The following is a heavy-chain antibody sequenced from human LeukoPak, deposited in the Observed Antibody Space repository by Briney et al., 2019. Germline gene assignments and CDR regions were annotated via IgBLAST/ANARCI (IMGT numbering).Heavy chain of an antibody. J-gene: IGHJ4*02. V-gene: IGHV3-48*03. CDR3: ARDHLPNYYDSSGYSYYFDY. CDR1: GFTFSSYA. CDR2: ISSSGSTI. D-gene: IGHD3-22*01. Sequence: GGSLRLSCAASGFTFSSYAMSWVRQAPGKGLEWVSYISSSGSTIYYADSVKGRFTISRDNAKNSLYLQMNSLGAEDTAVYYCARDHLPNYYDSSGYSYYFDYWGQGTLVTVSS.